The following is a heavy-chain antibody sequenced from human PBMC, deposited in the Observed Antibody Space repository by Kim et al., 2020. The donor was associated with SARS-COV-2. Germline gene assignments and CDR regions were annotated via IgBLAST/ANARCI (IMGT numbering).Heavy chain of an antibody. CDR3: ARWDNWNDQSFDY. V-gene: IGHV4-59*13. J-gene: IGHJ4*02. Sequence: SETLSLTCTVSGGSISSYYWSWIRQPPGKGLEWIGYIYYSGSTNYNPSLKSRVTISVDTSKNQFSLKLSSVTAADTAVYYCARWDNWNDQSFDYWGQGTLVTVSS. D-gene: IGHD1-20*01. CDR1: GGSISSYY. CDR2: IYYSGST.